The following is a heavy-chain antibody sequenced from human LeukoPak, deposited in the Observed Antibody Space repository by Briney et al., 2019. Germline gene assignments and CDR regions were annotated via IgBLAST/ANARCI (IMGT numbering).Heavy chain of an antibody. J-gene: IGHJ5*02. CDR3: ARDLYSSSWYAIHPLFDP. CDR1: GYTLTELS. Sequence: ASVKVSCKVSGYTLTELSMHWVRQAPGKGLEWMGGFDPEDGETIYAQKFQGRVTMTEDTSTDTAYMELSSLRSEDTAVYYCARDLYSSSWYAIHPLFDPWGQGTLVTVSS. CDR2: FDPEDGET. D-gene: IGHD6-13*01. V-gene: IGHV1-24*01.